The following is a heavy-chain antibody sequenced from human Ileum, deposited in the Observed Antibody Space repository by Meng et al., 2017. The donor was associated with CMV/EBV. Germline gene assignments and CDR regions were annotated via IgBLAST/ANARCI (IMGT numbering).Heavy chain of an antibody. CDR3: ARGSWTYYGMDV. CDR1: GDSVSSNTAA. CDR2: AYYRSKWYI. V-gene: IGHV6-1*01. D-gene: IGHD3/OR15-3a*01. Sequence: SCAISGDSVSSNTAAWNWIRQSPSRGLEWLGRAYYRSKWYIDYAPSVKGRIIINSDTSKNQFSLQLNSVSPEDAAVYYSARGSWTYYGMDVWDQGTTVTVSS. J-gene: IGHJ6*02.